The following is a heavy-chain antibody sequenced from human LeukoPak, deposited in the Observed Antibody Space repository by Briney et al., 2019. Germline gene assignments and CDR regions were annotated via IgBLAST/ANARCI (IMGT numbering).Heavy chain of an antibody. CDR3: ARDNFRSAAGRVGFDY. Sequence: ASVKVSCKASGYTFTSYGISWVRQAPGQGLEWMGWISAYNGNTNYAQKFQGRVTMTTDTSTSTAYMALRSLRSDDTAVYYCARDNFRSAAGRVGFDYWGQGTLVTVSS. CDR1: GYTFTSYG. J-gene: IGHJ4*02. D-gene: IGHD6-13*01. V-gene: IGHV1-18*01. CDR2: ISAYNGNT.